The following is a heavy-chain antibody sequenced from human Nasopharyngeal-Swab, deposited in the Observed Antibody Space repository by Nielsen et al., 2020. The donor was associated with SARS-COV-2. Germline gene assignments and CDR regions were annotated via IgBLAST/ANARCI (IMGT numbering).Heavy chain of an antibody. Sequence: ASVKASCKASGSTSTSYVISGVRQAPAQGLAWMGWISAYNGNTNYAQKLQGRVTMTTDTSTSTAYMELRSLRSDDTAVYYCARDGLTDCCGGSCLLNWFDPWGQGTLVTVSS. CDR2: ISAYNGNT. CDR3: ARDGLTDCCGGSCLLNWFDP. V-gene: IGHV1-18*01. CDR1: GSTSTSYV. J-gene: IGHJ5*02. D-gene: IGHD2-15*01.